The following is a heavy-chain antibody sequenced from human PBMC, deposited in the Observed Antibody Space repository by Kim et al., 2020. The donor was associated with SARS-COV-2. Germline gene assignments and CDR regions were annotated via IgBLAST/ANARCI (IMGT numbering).Heavy chain of an antibody. CDR3: ARVQRGIAVAGRGGNFDY. D-gene: IGHD6-19*01. CDR2: IYSGGST. CDR1: GFTVSSNY. V-gene: IGHV3-66*01. Sequence: GGSLRLSCAASGFTVSSNYMSWVRQAPGKGLEWVSVIYSGGSTYYADSVKGRFTISRDNSKNTLYLQMNSLRAEDTAVYYCARVQRGIAVAGRGGNFDYWGQGTLVTVSS. J-gene: IGHJ4*02.